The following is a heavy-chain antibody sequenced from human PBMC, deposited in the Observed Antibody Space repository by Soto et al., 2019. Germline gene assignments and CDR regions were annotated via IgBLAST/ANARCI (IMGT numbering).Heavy chain of an antibody. Sequence: GGSLRLSCAASGFTFSSYAMSWVRQAPGKGLEWVSAISGSGGSTYYADSVKGRFTISRDNSKNTLYLQMNSLRAEDTAVYYCEKDMEVGAIISYFDYWGQGTLVTVSS. V-gene: IGHV3-23*01. CDR3: EKDMEVGAIISYFDY. CDR1: GFTFSSYA. CDR2: ISGSGGST. J-gene: IGHJ4*02. D-gene: IGHD1-26*01.